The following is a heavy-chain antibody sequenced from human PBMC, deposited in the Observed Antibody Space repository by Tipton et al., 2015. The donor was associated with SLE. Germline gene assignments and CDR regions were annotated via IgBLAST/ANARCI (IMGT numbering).Heavy chain of an antibody. CDR2: IYPGDSDT. CDR3: ARTDPEYISSSGVGY. CDR1: GYSFTSYW. J-gene: IGHJ4*02. V-gene: IGHV5-51*01. D-gene: IGHD6-6*01. Sequence: QSGPEVKKPGESLKISCKGSGYSFTSYWIGWVRQMPGKGLEWMGIIYPGDSDTRYSPSFQGQVTISAGKSISTAYVQWSSLKAAGAAMDYGARTDPEYISSSGVGYWGQGTLVTVSS.